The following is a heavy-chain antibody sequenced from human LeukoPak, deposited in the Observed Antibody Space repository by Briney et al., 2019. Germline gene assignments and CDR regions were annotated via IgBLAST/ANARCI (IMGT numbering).Heavy chain of an antibody. Sequence: GGSLRLSCAASGFSFSSYGMHCVRQAPGKGLEWVAFIRYDGSNEYYADSVKGRFTISRDNSKNTLYLQMNSLRVEDTAVYYCAKGMGATNYWGQGTLVTVSS. V-gene: IGHV3-30*02. D-gene: IGHD1-26*01. CDR1: GFSFSSYG. J-gene: IGHJ4*02. CDR3: AKGMGATNY. CDR2: IRYDGSNE.